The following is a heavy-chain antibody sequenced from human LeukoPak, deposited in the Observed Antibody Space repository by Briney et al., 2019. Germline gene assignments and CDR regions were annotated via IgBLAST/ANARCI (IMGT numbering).Heavy chain of an antibody. J-gene: IGHJ3*02. V-gene: IGHV1-46*01. CDR3: ASGGTTLYDAFDI. D-gene: IGHD1-7*01. CDR1: GYTFTSYY. CDR2: INPSGGST. Sequence: ASVKVSCKASGYTFTSYYMHWVRQAPGQGLEWMGIINPSGGSTSYAQKFQGRVTMTRDTSTSTVYIELSSLRSEDTAVYYCASGGTTLYDAFDIWGQGTMVTVSS.